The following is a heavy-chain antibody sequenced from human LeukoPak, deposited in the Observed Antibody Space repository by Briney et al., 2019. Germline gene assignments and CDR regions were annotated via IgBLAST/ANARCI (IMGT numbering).Heavy chain of an antibody. CDR3: ARGYCSSTSCYMFEVSPHLFDP. CDR1: GGSISSGDYY. Sequence: SETLSLTCTVPGGSISSGDYYWSWIRQPPGKGLEWIGYIYYSGSTYYNPSLKSRVTISVDTSKNQFSLKLSSVTAADTAVYYCARGYCSSTSCYMFEVSPHLFDPWGQGTLVTVSS. CDR2: IYYSGST. V-gene: IGHV4-30-4*01. J-gene: IGHJ5*02. D-gene: IGHD2-2*02.